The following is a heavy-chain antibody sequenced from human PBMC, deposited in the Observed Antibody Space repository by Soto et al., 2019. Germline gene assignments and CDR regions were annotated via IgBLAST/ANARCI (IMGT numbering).Heavy chain of an antibody. J-gene: IGHJ6*03. V-gene: IGHV4-34*01. CDR1: GGSFSGYY. D-gene: IGHD1-7*01. Sequence: SQTLSLTCAVYGGSFSGYYWSWIRQPPGKGLEWIGEINHSGSTNYNPSLKSRVTISVDTSKNQFSLKLSSVTAAGTAVYYCATSSYNWNYVGYYYYMDVWGKGTTVTVSS. CDR2: INHSGST. CDR3: ATSSYNWNYVGYYYYMDV.